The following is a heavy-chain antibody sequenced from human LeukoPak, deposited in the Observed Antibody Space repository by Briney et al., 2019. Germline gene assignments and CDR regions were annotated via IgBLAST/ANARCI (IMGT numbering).Heavy chain of an antibody. CDR1: GYTFISYY. D-gene: IGHD2-2*01. Sequence: ASVKVSCKASGYTFISYYMHWVRQAPEQGLEWMGIINPSGGSTSYAQKFQGRVTMTRDTSTSTVYMELSSLRSEDTAVYYCATARYCSSTSCFWSDQYYFDYWGQGTLVTVSS. CDR2: INPSGGST. J-gene: IGHJ4*02. CDR3: ATARYCSSTSCFWSDQYYFDY. V-gene: IGHV1-46*01.